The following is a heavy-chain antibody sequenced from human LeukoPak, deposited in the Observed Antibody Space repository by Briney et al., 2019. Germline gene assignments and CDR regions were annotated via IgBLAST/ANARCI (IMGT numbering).Heavy chain of an antibody. Sequence: GASVKVSCKASGYTFSGYYLHWVRQAPGQGLEWMGRINPNSGGTYYLQKFQGRATLTRDTSISTAYMELTRLTSDDTAVYFCARKSTGYDFDYWGQGALVTVSS. J-gene: IGHJ4*02. CDR1: GYTFSGYY. CDR3: ARKSTGYDFDY. CDR2: INPNSGGT. D-gene: IGHD5-12*01. V-gene: IGHV1-2*06.